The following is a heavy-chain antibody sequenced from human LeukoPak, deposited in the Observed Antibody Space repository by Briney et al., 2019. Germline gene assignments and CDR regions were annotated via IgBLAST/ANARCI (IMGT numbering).Heavy chain of an antibody. CDR2: IASDGSST. V-gene: IGHV3-74*01. J-gene: IGHJ4*02. CDR3: ARGRPHGNDY. Sequence: GGSLRLSCAASGFTFSSYWMNWVRQAPGKGLVRVSRIASDGSSTTYADSVKGRFSISRDNAKNTLYLQMNSLRVEDTAVYYCARGRPHGNDYWGQGTLVTVSS. D-gene: IGHD4-23*01. CDR1: GFTFSSYW.